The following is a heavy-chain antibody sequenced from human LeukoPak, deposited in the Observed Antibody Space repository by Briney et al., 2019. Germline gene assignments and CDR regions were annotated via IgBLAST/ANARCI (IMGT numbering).Heavy chain of an antibody. V-gene: IGHV1-69*05. J-gene: IGHJ2*01. CDR2: IIPIFGTA. D-gene: IGHD3-22*01. CDR1: GGTFSSYA. Sequence: SVKVSCKASGGTFSSYAISWVRQAPGQGLEWMGGIIPIFGTANYAQKFQGRVTITTDESTCTAYMELSSLRSEDTAVYYCASPYYYDSSGYQRAHWYFDLWGRGTLVTVSS. CDR3: ASPYYYDSSGYQRAHWYFDL.